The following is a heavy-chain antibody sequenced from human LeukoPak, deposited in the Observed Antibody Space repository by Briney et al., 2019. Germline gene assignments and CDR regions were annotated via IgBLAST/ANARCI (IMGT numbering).Heavy chain of an antibody. J-gene: IGHJ6*03. CDR1: GGSISSYY. V-gene: IGHV4-59*01. CDR2: IYYSGST. Sequence: PSETLSLTCTVFGGSISSYYWSWIRQPPGKGLEWIGYIYYSGSTNYNPSLKSRVTISVDTSKNQFSLKLSSVTAADTAVYYCARAMGDYDSSGYYMDVWGKGTTVTVSS. D-gene: IGHD3-22*01. CDR3: ARAMGDYDSSGYYMDV.